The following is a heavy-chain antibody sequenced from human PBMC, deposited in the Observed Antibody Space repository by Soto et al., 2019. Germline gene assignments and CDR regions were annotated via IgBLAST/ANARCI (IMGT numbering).Heavy chain of an antibody. Sequence: ASVKVSCKASGYTFTSYDSNWVRQATGQGLEWMGWMNPNSGNTGYAQKFQGRVTMTRNTSISTAYMELSSLRSEDTAVYYCARGPPPYYYYYYMDVWGKGTTVTVSS. CDR1: GYTFTSYD. V-gene: IGHV1-8*01. J-gene: IGHJ6*03. CDR2: MNPNSGNT. CDR3: ARGPPPYYYYYYMDV.